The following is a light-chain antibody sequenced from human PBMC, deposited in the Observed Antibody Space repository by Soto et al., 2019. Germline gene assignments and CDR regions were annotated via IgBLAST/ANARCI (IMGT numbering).Light chain of an antibody. J-gene: IGKJ5*01. Sequence: EVVMRQSPATLSVSPGEGATLSCRASQGIGDTLAWYQHKPGQTPRLLIYGASSRATGIPDRFSGRGSGTDFTLTISRLEPEDFAVYYCQQYSSSPPITFGQGTRLEIK. CDR1: QGIGDT. CDR2: GAS. CDR3: QQYSSSPPIT. V-gene: IGKV3-20*01.